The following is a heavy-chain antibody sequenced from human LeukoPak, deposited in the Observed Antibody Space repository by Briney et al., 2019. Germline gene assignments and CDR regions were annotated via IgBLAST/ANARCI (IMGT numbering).Heavy chain of an antibody. V-gene: IGHV4-38-2*02. CDR3: ARGYGGIYYYYMDV. CDR2: IHHSGIT. J-gene: IGHJ6*03. D-gene: IGHD3-16*01. CDR1: GYSISSGFY. Sequence: SETLSLTCTASGYSISSGFYWGWIRQSPGKGLEWIASIHHSGITYYNPSLTSRVTISVDTSKNQFSLKLSSVTAADTAVYCCARGYGGIYYYYMDVWGKGTTVTVSS.